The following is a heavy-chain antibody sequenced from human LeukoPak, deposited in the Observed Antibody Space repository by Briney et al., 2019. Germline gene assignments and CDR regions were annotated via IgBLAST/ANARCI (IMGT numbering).Heavy chain of an antibody. CDR1: GGSFSGYY. CDR2: SNHSGST. D-gene: IGHD3-9*01. Sequence: SETLSLTCAVYGGSFSGYYWSWIRQPPGKGLEWIGESNHSGSTKYNPALKSRVTISVDTSKNQFSLKLRSVTAADTAVYYCATMSGYYDILTGKNYYFDYWGQGTLVTVSS. V-gene: IGHV4-34*01. J-gene: IGHJ4*02. CDR3: ATMSGYYDILTGKNYYFDY.